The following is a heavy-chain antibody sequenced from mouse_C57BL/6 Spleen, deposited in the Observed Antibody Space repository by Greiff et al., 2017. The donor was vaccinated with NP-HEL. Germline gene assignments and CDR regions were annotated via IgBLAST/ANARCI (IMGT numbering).Heavy chain of an antibody. CDR3: ARDPSTMVTTRYWYFDV. CDR2: INYDGSST. J-gene: IGHJ1*03. Sequence: EVQVVESEGGLVQPGSSMKLSCTASGFTFSDYYMAWVRQVPEKGLEWVANINYDGSSTYYLDSLKSRFIISRDNAKNILYLQMSSLKSEDTATYYCARDPSTMVTTRYWYFDVWGTGTTVTVSS. CDR1: GFTFSDYY. V-gene: IGHV5-16*01. D-gene: IGHD2-2*01.